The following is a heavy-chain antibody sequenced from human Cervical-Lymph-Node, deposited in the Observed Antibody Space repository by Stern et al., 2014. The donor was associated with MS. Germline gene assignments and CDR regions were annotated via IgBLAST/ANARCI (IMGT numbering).Heavy chain of an antibody. CDR1: GDSISSSY. CDR3: ARQGSAWSLDY. V-gene: IGHV4-59*08. Sequence: VQLVESGPGLVKPSETLSLTCTVSGDSISSSYWNWIRQPPGKGLEWIGYIFYSGTTNYNPSLKSRVTISVDTSKTQFPLKRNSVTAADTAVYYCARQGSAWSLDYWGQGTLVTVSS. CDR2: IFYSGTT. J-gene: IGHJ4*02. D-gene: IGHD6-19*01.